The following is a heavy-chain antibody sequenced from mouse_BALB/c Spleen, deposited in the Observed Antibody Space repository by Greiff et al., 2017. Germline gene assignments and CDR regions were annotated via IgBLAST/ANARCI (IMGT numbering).Heavy chain of an antibody. J-gene: IGHJ4*01. CDR3: ARSYYGNPYAMDY. Sequence: VQLQQSGTVLARPGASVKMSCKASGYSFTSYWMHWVKQRPGQGLEWIGAIYPGNSDTSYNQKFKGKAKLTAVTSASTAYMDLSSLTSEDSTVYYCARSYYGNPYAMDYWGQGTSVTVSS. V-gene: IGHV1-5*01. CDR2: IYPGNSDT. D-gene: IGHD2-10*01. CDR1: GYSFTSYW.